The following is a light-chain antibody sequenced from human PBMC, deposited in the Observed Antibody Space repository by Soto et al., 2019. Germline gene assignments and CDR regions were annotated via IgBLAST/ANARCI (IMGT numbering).Light chain of an antibody. CDR1: SSDVGNYNL. Sequence: QSALTQPASVSGSPGQSITISCTGTSSDVGNYNLVSWYQQHPGKAPKLMIYEGSKRPSGVSNRFSGSKSGNTASLTISGLQAEDEADYYCCSYAGSGTWVFGGGTKVTV. J-gene: IGLJ2*01. V-gene: IGLV2-23*01. CDR2: EGS. CDR3: CSYAGSGTWV.